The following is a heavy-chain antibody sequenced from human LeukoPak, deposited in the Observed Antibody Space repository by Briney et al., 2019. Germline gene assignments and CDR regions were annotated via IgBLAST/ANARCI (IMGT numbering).Heavy chain of an antibody. J-gene: IGHJ4*02. CDR2: ISGRGAST. D-gene: IGHD3-22*01. V-gene: IGHV3-23*01. CDR1: VFTFSSYA. Sequence: GGSLRLSCAPSVFTFSSYAVSWVRQALRKGRGWGSAISGRGASTKYAESVKGRFTICRENSKKTPYLQMNSSRAEDTAVYYCAKTRRITLRQYDSSGWVFDYWGQGTLVTVSS. CDR3: AKTRRITLRQYDSSGWVFDY.